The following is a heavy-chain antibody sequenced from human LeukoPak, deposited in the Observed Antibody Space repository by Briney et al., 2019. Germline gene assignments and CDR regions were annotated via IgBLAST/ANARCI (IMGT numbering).Heavy chain of an antibody. J-gene: IGHJ4*02. V-gene: IGHV3-30-3*02. D-gene: IGHD3-10*01. CDR3: AKYYYSALDY. CDR1: GFTFSSYT. Sequence: GGSLSLSCVASGFTFSSYTMYWVRQAPGKGLEWVAVISYDGSNKYYADSVKGRFTISRDNSKNTLYLQMNSLRAEDTAVYYCAKYYYSALDYWGQGTLVTVSS. CDR2: ISYDGSNK.